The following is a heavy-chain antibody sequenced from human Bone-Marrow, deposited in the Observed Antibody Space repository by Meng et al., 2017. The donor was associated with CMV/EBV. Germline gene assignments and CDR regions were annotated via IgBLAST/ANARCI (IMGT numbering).Heavy chain of an antibody. CDR1: GFTFSSYW. Sequence: GESLKISCAASGFTFSSYWMSWVRQAPGKGLEWVANIKQDGSEKYYVDSVKGRFTISRDNAKNSLYLQMNSLRAEDTALYYCARGGMSSGWYGPHRLEPFDYWGQGTLVTVSS. D-gene: IGHD6-19*01. V-gene: IGHV3-7*03. CDR2: IKQDGSEK. CDR3: ARGGMSSGWYGPHRLEPFDY. J-gene: IGHJ4*02.